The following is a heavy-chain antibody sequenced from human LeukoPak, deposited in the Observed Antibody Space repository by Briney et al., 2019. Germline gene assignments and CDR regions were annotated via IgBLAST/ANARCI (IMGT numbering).Heavy chain of an antibody. CDR1: GFTFDDYG. D-gene: IGHD3-16*02. CDR3: ARGPISSLAFDY. Sequence: GGSLRLSCAASGFTFDDYGMHWVRQAPGKGLEWVSLIYSGGGTYYADSVKGRFTIPRDNSKNTLYLQMNSLRAEDTAVYYCARGPISSLAFDYWGQGTLVTVSS. CDR2: IYSGGGT. V-gene: IGHV3-66*01. J-gene: IGHJ4*02.